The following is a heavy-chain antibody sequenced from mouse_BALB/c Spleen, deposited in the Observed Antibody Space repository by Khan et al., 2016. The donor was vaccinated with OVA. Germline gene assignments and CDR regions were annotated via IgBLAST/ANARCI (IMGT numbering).Heavy chain of an antibody. CDR1: GYTFTTYT. D-gene: IGHD2-14*01. Sequence: QVQLKQSGAELARPGASVKMSCKASGYTFTTYTMHWVKQRPGQGLEWIGYINPRNGYTNYNQKFKDKSTLTADKSSSTAYMQLSSLTSDYPAVYYCEREGAYYRSDGWFSYWGQGTLVTVSA. V-gene: IGHV1-4*01. CDR3: EREGAYYRSDGWFSY. J-gene: IGHJ3*01. CDR2: INPRNGYT.